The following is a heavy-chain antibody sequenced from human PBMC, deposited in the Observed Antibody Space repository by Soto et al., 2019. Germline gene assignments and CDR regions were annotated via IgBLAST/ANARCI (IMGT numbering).Heavy chain of an antibody. CDR3: AKRSPTTGYFDY. CDR1: GFTFDDYA. Sequence: GGSLRLSCAASGFTFDDYAMHWVRQAPGKGLEWVSGISWNSGSIGYADSVKGRFTISRDNAKNSLYLQMNSLRAEDTALYYCAKRSPTTGYFDYWGQGTLVTVSS. CDR2: ISWNSGSI. D-gene: IGHD4-17*01. J-gene: IGHJ4*02. V-gene: IGHV3-9*01.